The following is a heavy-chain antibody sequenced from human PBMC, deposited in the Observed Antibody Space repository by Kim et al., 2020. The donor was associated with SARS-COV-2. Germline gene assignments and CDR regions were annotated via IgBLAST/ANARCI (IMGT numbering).Heavy chain of an antibody. V-gene: IGHV4-59*08. CDR1: GGSISSYY. CDR3: ARGSGYDIDY. Sequence: SETLSLICTVSGGSISSYYWSWIRQPPGKGLEWIGYIYYSGSTNYNPSLKSRVTISVDTSKNQFSLKLSSVTAADTAVYYCARGSGYDIDYWGQGTLVTVSS. J-gene: IGHJ4*01. D-gene: IGHD3-22*01. CDR2: IYYSGST.